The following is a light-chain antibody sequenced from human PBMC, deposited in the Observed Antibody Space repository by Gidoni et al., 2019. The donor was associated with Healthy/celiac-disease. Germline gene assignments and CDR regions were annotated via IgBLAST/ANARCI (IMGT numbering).Light chain of an antibody. Sequence: DIQMTQSPSSLSASVGDRVTITCRKSQGILNYLAWFHQKPGKAPNALIYAASSLQSGVPSKFSGSGSGTEYTLTISSLKPEDCATYYCQQYNSYPSTFGGGTKVDIK. CDR1: QGILNY. J-gene: IGKJ4*01. CDR3: QQYNSYPST. CDR2: AAS. V-gene: IGKV1-16*02.